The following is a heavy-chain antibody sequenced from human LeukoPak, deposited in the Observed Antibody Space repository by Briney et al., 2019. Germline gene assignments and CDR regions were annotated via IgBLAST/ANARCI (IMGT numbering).Heavy chain of an antibody. V-gene: IGHV4-31*03. CDR1: GGSISSGGYY. J-gene: IGHJ5*02. CDR2: IYYSGST. D-gene: IGHD3-22*01. Sequence: PSETLSLTCTVSGGSISSGGYYWSWIRQHPGKGLEWIGYIYYSGSTYYNPSLKSRVTISVDTSKNQFSLKLSSVTAADTAVYCCARANYYDSSGLIDPWGQGTLVTVSS. CDR3: ARANYYDSSGLIDP.